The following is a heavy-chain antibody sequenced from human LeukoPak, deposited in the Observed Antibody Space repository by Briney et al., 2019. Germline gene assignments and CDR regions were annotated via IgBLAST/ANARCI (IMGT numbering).Heavy chain of an antibody. CDR1: GGSISSGGYS. D-gene: IGHD2-2*01. V-gene: IGHV4-30-2*01. J-gene: IGHJ5*02. CDR3: ARVLSIVVVPGATFWFDP. CDR2: IYHSGST. Sequence: PSQTLSLTCAVSGGSISSGGYSWSWIPQPPGMGLEWTGYIYHSGSTNYNPSLKSRVTISVDTSKNQFSLKLSSVTAADTAVYHCARVLSIVVVPGATFWFDPWGQGTLVTVSS.